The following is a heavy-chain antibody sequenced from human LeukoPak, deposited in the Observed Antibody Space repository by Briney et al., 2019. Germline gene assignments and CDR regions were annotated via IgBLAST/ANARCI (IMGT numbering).Heavy chain of an antibody. J-gene: IGHJ5*02. CDR3: ARAGVSYYDFWSGSHLNWFDP. Sequence: ASVKVSCKASGYTFTSYDINWVRQATGQGLEWMGWINPNSGGTNYAQKFQGRVTMTRDTSISTAYMELSRLRSDDTAVYYCARAGVSYYDFWSGSHLNWFDPWGQGTLVTVSS. CDR1: GYTFTSYD. V-gene: IGHV1-2*02. D-gene: IGHD3-3*01. CDR2: INPNSGGT.